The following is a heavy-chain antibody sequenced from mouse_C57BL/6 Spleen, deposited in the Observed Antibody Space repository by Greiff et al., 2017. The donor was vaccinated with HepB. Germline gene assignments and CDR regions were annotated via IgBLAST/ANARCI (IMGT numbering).Heavy chain of an antibody. Sequence: QVQLKQPGTELVKPGASVKLSCKASGYTFTSYWMHWVKQRPGQGLEWIGNINPSNGGTNYNEKFKSKATLTVDKSSSIAYMQLSSLTSEDSAVYYCSRSLGYGYAWFAYWGQGTLVTVSA. J-gene: IGHJ3*01. V-gene: IGHV1-53*01. CDR3: SRSLGYGYAWFAY. D-gene: IGHD2-2*01. CDR2: INPSNGGT. CDR1: GYTFTSYW.